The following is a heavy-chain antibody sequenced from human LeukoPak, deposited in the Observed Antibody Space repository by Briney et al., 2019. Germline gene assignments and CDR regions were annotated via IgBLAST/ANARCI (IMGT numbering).Heavy chain of an antibody. D-gene: IGHD5-18*01. CDR3: ARDRQRAFDI. V-gene: IGHV3-48*01. CDR2: ISSISTI. J-gene: IGHJ3*02. CDR1: GFTFSCYS. Sequence: GSLSLSCAASGFTFSCYSLKWVRQAPGKGLEWVSYISSISTIYYADSVKGRFPISRDNAKNSLYLQMNSLRAEDTAVYYWARDRQRAFDIWGQGTMVTVSS.